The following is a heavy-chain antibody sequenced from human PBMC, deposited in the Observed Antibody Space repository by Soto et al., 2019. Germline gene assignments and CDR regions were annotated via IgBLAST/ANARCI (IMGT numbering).Heavy chain of an antibody. Sequence: QMQLVQSGAEVKKPGSSVKVSCKASGGTFGNLGISWLRQAPGQGLEWMGGNIPIFDTPHYAETFRDRLTITADATCTAYMELTSLASEDTATYYCARDRDDGSGIKYNWFDSWGQGTLVTVSS. D-gene: IGHD3-10*01. CDR1: GGTFGNLG. V-gene: IGHV1-69*01. J-gene: IGHJ5*01. CDR2: NIPIFDTP. CDR3: ARDRDDGSGIKYNWFDS.